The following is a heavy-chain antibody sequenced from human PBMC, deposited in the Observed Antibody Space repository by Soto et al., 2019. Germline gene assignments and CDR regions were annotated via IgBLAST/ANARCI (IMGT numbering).Heavy chain of an antibody. D-gene: IGHD6-6*01. Sequence: GASVKVSCKASAGTFSSYTISWVRQAPGQGLEWMGRIIPILGIANYAQKFQGRVTITADTSTSTAYLELCSLKSEDTAVYCCARDFTQGAYSSFDAFDIWGQGTMVTVS. V-gene: IGHV1-69*04. CDR1: AGTFSSYT. J-gene: IGHJ3*02. CDR2: IIPILGIA. CDR3: ARDFTQGAYSSFDAFDI.